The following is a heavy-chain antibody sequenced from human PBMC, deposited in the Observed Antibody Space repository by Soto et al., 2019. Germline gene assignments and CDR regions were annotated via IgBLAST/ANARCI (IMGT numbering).Heavy chain of an antibody. J-gene: IGHJ4*02. CDR1: GGSLSSGAYY. CDR2: IYYSGST. Sequence: SETLSLTCTVSGGSLSSGAYYWSWIRQHPGKGLEWIGYIYYSGSTYYNPSLESRVTLSVDTSRKQFSLKVSSVTAADTAVYYCARANYFENRGPFDYWGPGTLVTVSS. V-gene: IGHV4-31*03. D-gene: IGHD1-7*01. CDR3: ARANYFENRGPFDY.